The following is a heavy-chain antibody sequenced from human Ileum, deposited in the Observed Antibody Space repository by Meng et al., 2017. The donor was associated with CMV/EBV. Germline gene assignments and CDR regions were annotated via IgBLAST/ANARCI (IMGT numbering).Heavy chain of an antibody. Sequence: GESLKISCAASGFTFDDYALHWVRQAPGKGLEWVANIKPDGSDQSYVDSVKGRFTISRDNAKNSLYLQMNSLRAEDTAVYYCARDAFWGQGTLVTVSS. CDR3: ARDAF. CDR2: IKPDGSDQ. CDR1: GFTFDDYA. V-gene: IGHV3-7*01. J-gene: IGHJ4*02.